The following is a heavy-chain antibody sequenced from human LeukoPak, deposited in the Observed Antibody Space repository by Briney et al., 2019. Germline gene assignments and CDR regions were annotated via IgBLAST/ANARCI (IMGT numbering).Heavy chain of an antibody. Sequence: RASVKVSCKASGYTFTSYGISWVRHAPGQGHEWMGWISAYNGNTNYAQKPQGRVTMTTDTSTSTAYMELRSLRSDDTAVYYCAREVGTVYDILTGYYTGDFDIWGQGTMVTVSS. CDR2: ISAYNGNT. V-gene: IGHV1-18*01. CDR3: AREVGTVYDILTGYYTGDFDI. J-gene: IGHJ3*02. CDR1: GYTFTSYG. D-gene: IGHD3-9*01.